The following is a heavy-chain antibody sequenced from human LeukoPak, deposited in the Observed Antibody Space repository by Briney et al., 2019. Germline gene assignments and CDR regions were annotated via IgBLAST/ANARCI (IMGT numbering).Heavy chain of an antibody. Sequence: PSETLSLTCSVSGGSISGYYWNWVRQAAGKGLELIGRIHSTGSTNYNPSLNSRVTMSVDTSKNQFSLKLISVTAADTAVYYCARTGYFGSGRFMDVWGKGTTVTVSS. CDR2: IHSTGST. CDR3: ARTGYFGSGRFMDV. CDR1: GGSISGYY. D-gene: IGHD3-10*01. V-gene: IGHV4-4*07. J-gene: IGHJ6*03.